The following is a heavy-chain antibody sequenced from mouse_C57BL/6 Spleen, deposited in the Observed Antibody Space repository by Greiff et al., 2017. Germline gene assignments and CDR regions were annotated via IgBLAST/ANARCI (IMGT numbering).Heavy chain of an antibody. D-gene: IGHD1-1*01. CDR3: ARSYYYGSSHCWYFDV. V-gene: IGHV1-82*01. Sequence: QVQLQQSGPELVKPGASVKISCKASGYAFSSSWMNWVKQRPGKGLEWIGRIYPGDGDTNYNGKFKGKATLTADKSSSTAYMQLSSLTSEDSAVYFCARSYYYGSSHCWYFDVWGTGTTVTVSS. CDR2: IYPGDGDT. CDR1: GYAFSSSW. J-gene: IGHJ1*03.